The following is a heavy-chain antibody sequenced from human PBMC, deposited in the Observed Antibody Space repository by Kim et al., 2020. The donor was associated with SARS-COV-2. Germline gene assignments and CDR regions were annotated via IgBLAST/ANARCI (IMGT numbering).Heavy chain of an antibody. CDR1: GDSVSNNIAA. CDR3: GRVSYCGGNWYSG. D-gene: IGHD2-21*01. J-gene: IGHJ4*02. Sequence: SQTLSLTCAISGDSVSNNIAAWNWIRQSPSRGLEWLGRTYYRSKWYYDYAVSVRSRITINPDTSKNQFSLHLNSVTPEDTAVYYCGRVSYCGGNWYSGWGQGTLVTVSS. CDR2: TYYRSKWYY. V-gene: IGHV6-1*01.